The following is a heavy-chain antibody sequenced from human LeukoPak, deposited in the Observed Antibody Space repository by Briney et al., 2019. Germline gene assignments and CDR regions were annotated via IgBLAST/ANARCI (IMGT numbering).Heavy chain of an antibody. V-gene: IGHV3-53*05. J-gene: IGHJ4*02. Sequence: PGGSLRLSCAASGFTVSTNYMSWVRQAPGKGLEWVSLIYSGGGTYYADSVKGRFTISRDNSRNTLSLQMNSLRSDDTAVYYCARDAQNYYGSGSYYPDWGQGTLVTVSS. CDR3: ARDAQNYYGSGSYYPD. CDR2: IYSGGGT. CDR1: GFTVSTNY. D-gene: IGHD3-10*01.